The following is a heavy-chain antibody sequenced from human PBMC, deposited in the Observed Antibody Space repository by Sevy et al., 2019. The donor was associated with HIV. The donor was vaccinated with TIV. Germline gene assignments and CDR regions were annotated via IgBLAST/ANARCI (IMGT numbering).Heavy chain of an antibody. CDR1: GFTFSSYA. D-gene: IGHD2-2*02. CDR3: ANYCSSTSCYSYYYYYGMDV. Sequence: GGSLRLSCAASGFTFSSYAMSWVRQAPGKGLEWVSAISGSGGSTYYADSGKGRFTISRDNSKTTLYLQMNSLRAEGTAVYYCANYCSSTSCYSYYYYYGMDVWGQGTTVTVSS. J-gene: IGHJ6*02. V-gene: IGHV3-23*01. CDR2: ISGSGGST.